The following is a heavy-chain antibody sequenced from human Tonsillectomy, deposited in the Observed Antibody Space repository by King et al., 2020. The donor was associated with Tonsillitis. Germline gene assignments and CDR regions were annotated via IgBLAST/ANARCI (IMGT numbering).Heavy chain of an antibody. CDR1: GFTFSSYA. Sequence: VQLVESGGGVVQPGRSLRLSCAASGFTFSSYAMHWVRQAPGKGLEWVAVISYDGSNKYYADSVKGRFTISRDNSKNTLYLQMNSLRAEDTAVYYCARGPTVVTPGDYWGQATLVTVSS. V-gene: IGHV3-30-3*01. CDR3: ARGPTVVTPGDY. J-gene: IGHJ4*02. CDR2: ISYDGSNK. D-gene: IGHD4-23*01.